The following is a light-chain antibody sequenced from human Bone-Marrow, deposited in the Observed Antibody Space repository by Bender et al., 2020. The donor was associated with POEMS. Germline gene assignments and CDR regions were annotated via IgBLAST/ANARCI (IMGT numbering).Light chain of an antibody. V-gene: IGLV2-14*01. Sequence: QSALTQPASVSGSPGQSITISCTGTSSDVGGYNYVSWFQQHPGKAPKLMIYDVSNRPSGVSHRFSGSKSGNTASLTISGLQVEDEADYYCIAYTGSSTLYVFGTGTKVTVL. CDR1: SSDVGGYNY. CDR3: IAYTGSSTLYV. J-gene: IGLJ1*01. CDR2: DVS.